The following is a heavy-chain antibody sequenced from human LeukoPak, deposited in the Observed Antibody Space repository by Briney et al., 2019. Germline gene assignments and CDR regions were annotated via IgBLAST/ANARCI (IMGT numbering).Heavy chain of an antibody. Sequence: GESLQISCNGSGYSFTSYWIGWVRQMPGKGLEWVGIIFPADSDTRYSPSFQGQVTISADKSISTAYLQWSSLKASDTAMYYCTRGVPKDYWGQGTLVTVSS. D-gene: IGHD2-2*01. CDR3: TRGVPKDY. CDR2: IFPADSDT. J-gene: IGHJ4*02. CDR1: GYSFTSYW. V-gene: IGHV5-51*01.